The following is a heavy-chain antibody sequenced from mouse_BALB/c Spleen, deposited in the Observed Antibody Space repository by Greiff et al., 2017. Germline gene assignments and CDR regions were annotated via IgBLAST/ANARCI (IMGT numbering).Heavy chain of an antibody. V-gene: IGHV3-2*02. J-gene: IGHJ3*01. CDR3: ARGGGNYVTWFAY. D-gene: IGHD2-1*01. CDR1: GYSITSDYA. CDR2: ISYSGST. Sequence: EVKLVESGPGLVKPSQSLSLTCTVTGYSITSDYAWNWIRQFPGNKLEWMGYISYSGSTSYNPSLKSRISITRDTSNNQFFLQLNSVTTEDTATYYCARGGGNYVTWFAYWGQGTLVTVSA.